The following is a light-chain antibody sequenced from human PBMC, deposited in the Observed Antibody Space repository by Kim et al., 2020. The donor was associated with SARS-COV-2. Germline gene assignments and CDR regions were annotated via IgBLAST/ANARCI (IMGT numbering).Light chain of an antibody. J-gene: IGLJ3*02. CDR3: ASWDVSLNGWV. Sequence: GQRVTISCSGSSSNIGSNTVNWYQQLPGRAPKLLINTNNQGPSGVPDRFSGSKSGTSVSLAISWLQSEDEADYYCASWDVSLNGWVFGGGTQLTVL. V-gene: IGLV1-44*01. CDR2: TNN. CDR1: SSNIGSNT.